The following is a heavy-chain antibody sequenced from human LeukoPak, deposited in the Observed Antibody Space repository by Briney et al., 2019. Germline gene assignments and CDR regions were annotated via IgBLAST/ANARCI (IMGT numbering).Heavy chain of an antibody. D-gene: IGHD3-22*01. Sequence: SETLSLTCAVYGGSFSGYYWSWIRQPPGKGLEWIGEINHSGSTNYNPSLKSRVTISVDTSKNQFSLKLSSVTAADTAVYYCARMHHYDSSGYGYWGQGTLVTVSS. J-gene: IGHJ4*02. CDR3: ARMHHYDSSGYGY. CDR1: GGSFSGYY. V-gene: IGHV4-34*01. CDR2: INHSGST.